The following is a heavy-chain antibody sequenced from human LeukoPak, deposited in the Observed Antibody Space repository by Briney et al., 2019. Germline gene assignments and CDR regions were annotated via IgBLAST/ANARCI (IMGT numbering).Heavy chain of an antibody. D-gene: IGHD5-18*01. CDR2: IYYSGST. Sequence: SETLSLTCTVSGGSISSSSYYWGWIRQPPGKGLEWIGSIYYSGSTYYNPSLKSRVTISVDTSKNQFSLKLSSVTAADTAVYYCARPARYPYSYDNYFDYWGQGTLVTVSS. CDR3: ARPARYPYSYDNYFDY. CDR1: GGSISSSSYY. J-gene: IGHJ4*02. V-gene: IGHV4-39*01.